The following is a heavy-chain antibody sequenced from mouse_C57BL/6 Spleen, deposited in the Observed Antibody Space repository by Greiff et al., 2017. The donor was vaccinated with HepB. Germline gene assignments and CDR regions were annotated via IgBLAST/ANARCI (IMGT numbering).Heavy chain of an antibody. V-gene: IGHV1-55*01. CDR1: GYTFTSYW. CDR2: IYPGSGST. D-gene: IGHD1-1*01. CDR3: ARRGIYYYVSSHYFDY. J-gene: IGHJ2*01. Sequence: QVQLQQPGAELVKPGASVKMSCKASGYTFTSYWITWVKQRPGQGLEWIGDIYPGSGSTNYNEKFKSKATLTVDTSSSTAYMQLSSLTSEDAAVYYCARRGIYYYVSSHYFDYWGQGTTLTVSS.